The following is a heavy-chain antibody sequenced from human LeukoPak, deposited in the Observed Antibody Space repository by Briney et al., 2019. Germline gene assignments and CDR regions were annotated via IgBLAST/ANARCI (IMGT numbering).Heavy chain of an antibody. V-gene: IGHV1-69*05. J-gene: IGHJ4*02. Sequence: SVKVSCKASGGTFSSYAISWVRQAPGQGLEWMGRIIPIFGTANYAQKFQGRVTITTDESTSTAYMELNSLRSEDTAVYYCARELGIFGVVNNDYWGQGTLVTVSS. CDR2: IIPIFGTA. D-gene: IGHD3-3*01. CDR1: GGTFSSYA. CDR3: ARELGIFGVVNNDY.